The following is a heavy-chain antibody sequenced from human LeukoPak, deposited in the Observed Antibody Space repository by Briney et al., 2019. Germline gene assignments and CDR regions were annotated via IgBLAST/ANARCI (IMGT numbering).Heavy chain of an antibody. CDR2: IYHAATT. V-gene: IGHV4-4*09. CDR3: ARTPARSGWAYYFDY. D-gene: IGHD6-19*01. CDR1: GDSIRSDR. J-gene: IGHJ4*02. Sequence: SETLSLTCAVSGDSIRSDRWNWIRQIPGKGLEWIGYIYHAATTNYNHSFRTRVTMSLDTSNNQFSLRLTSVTAADTAVYYCARTPARSGWAYYFDYWGQGALVTVSS.